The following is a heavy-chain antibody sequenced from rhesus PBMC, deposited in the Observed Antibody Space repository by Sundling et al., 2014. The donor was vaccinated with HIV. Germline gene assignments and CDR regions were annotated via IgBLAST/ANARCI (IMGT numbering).Heavy chain of an antibody. CDR3: ARGRKYYSGDYFFDY. D-gene: IGHD3-28*01. J-gene: IGHJ4*01. Sequence: QVQLQESGPGLVKPSETLSLTCDVSGGSISTYWWSWIRQAPGKGLEWIGRVHADSGRTEYNPSLKSRVTISIDTFKSQFSLKLTSVTAADTAVYYCARGRKYYSGDYFFDYWGQGVLVTVSS. CDR2: VHADSGRT. CDR1: GGSISTYW. V-gene: IGHV4S2*01.